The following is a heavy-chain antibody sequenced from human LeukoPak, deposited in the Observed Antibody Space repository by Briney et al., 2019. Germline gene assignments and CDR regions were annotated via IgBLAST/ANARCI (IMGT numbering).Heavy chain of an antibody. CDR3: ARTKYYDFWSGYHPSSNWFDP. J-gene: IGHJ5*02. CDR2: INHSGST. D-gene: IGHD3-3*01. V-gene: IGHV4-34*01. Sequence: SSETLSLTCAVYGGSFSGYYWSWIRQPPGKGLEWIGEINHSGSTNYNPSLKSRVTISVDTSKNQFSLKLSSVTAADTAVYYCARTKYYDFWSGYHPSSNWFDPWGQGTLVTVSS. CDR1: GGSFSGYY.